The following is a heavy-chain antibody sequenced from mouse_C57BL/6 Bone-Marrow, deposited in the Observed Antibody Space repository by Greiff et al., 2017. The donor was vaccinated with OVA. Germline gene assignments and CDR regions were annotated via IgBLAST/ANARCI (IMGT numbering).Heavy chain of an antibody. V-gene: IGHV1-81*01. Sequence: VKLQQSGAELARPGASVKLSCKASGYTFTSYGISWVKQRTGQGLEWIGEIYPRSGNTYYNEKFKGKATLTADKSSSTAYMELRSLTSEDSAVYFCARSPIYYDYEGYFDYWGQGTTLTVSS. CDR3: ARSPIYYDYEGYFDY. D-gene: IGHD2-4*01. J-gene: IGHJ2*01. CDR2: IYPRSGNT. CDR1: GYTFTSYG.